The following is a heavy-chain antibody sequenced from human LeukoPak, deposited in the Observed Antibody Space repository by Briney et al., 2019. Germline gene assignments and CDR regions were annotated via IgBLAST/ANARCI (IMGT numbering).Heavy chain of an antibody. Sequence: SETLSLTCTVSGGSISRSSYYWGWIRQPPGKGLEWIGSIYYSGSTYYNPSLKSRVTISLDTSKNQFSLKLSSVTAADTAVYYCARDGVGGSTKGFDYWGQGTLVTVSS. CDR1: GGSISRSSYY. CDR3: ARDGVGGSTKGFDY. D-gene: IGHD1-26*01. V-gene: IGHV4-39*07. J-gene: IGHJ4*02. CDR2: IYYSGST.